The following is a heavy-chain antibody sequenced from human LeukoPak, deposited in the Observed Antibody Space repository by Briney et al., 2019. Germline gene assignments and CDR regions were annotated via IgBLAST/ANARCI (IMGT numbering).Heavy chain of an antibody. Sequence: PGGSLRLSCAASGFTFSSYGMSWVRQAPGKGPEWVSAISGSGGSTYYADSVKGRFTISRDNSKNTLYLQMNSLRAEDTAVYYCARFYANEWELPHWGQGTLVTVSS. D-gene: IGHD1-26*01. CDR2: ISGSGGST. CDR1: GFTFSSYG. CDR3: ARFYANEWELPH. J-gene: IGHJ4*02. V-gene: IGHV3-23*01.